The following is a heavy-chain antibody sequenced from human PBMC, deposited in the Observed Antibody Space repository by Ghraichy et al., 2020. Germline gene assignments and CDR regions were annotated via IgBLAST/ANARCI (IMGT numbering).Heavy chain of an antibody. CDR2: VYYSGST. Sequence: SETLSLTCTVSGGSISSGGYYWSWIRQHPGKGLEWIGYVYYSGSTYYNPSLKSRVTISVDTSKNQFSLKLSSVTAADTAVYYCARDLGSYDFWSGFFDYWGRGTLVTVSS. V-gene: IGHV4-31*03. CDR1: GGSISSGGYY. CDR3: ARDLGSYDFWSGFFDY. J-gene: IGHJ4*02. D-gene: IGHD3-3*01.